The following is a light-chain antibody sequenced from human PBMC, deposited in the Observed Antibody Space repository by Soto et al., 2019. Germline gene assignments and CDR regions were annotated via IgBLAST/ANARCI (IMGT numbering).Light chain of an antibody. Sequence: EVVLTQSPGTLSLSPGERATVSCRASQSVSNKYLAWYQQKPGQAPRLLIFGSSDRATGIPDRFSGSGSGTDFPLTISRLEPEDFAVYYCQQYGSSPPYTFGQGTKLEIK. J-gene: IGKJ2*01. V-gene: IGKV3-20*01. CDR1: QSVSNKY. CDR3: QQYGSSPPYT. CDR2: GSS.